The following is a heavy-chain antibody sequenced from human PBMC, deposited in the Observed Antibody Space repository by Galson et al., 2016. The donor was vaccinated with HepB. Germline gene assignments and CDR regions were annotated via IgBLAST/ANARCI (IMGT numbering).Heavy chain of an antibody. Sequence: LSLTCSVSGGSIIDTSYYWAVIRQPPGKGLEWIGTIYYSGITYYNPSLKSRLTISVDTSKNHFSLRLTSVTASDTAVYYCARQSIQWGYSDFWGQGTLVTVSS. CDR3: ARQSIQWGYSDF. J-gene: IGHJ4*02. V-gene: IGHV4-39*01. CDR1: GGSIIDTSYY. CDR2: IYYSGIT. D-gene: IGHD3-22*01.